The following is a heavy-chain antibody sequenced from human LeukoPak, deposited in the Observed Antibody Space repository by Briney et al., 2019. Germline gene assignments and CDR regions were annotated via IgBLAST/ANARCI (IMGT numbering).Heavy chain of an antibody. CDR3: AREDRKLYYYGSGSYYNRVLDY. D-gene: IGHD3-10*01. Sequence: SETLSLTCTVSGGSISSYYWSWIRQPPGKGLEWIGYIYYSGSTNYNPSLKSRVTISVDTSKNQFSLKLSSVTAADTAVYYCAREDRKLYYYGSGSYYNRVLDYWGQGTLVTVSS. J-gene: IGHJ4*02. V-gene: IGHV4-59*01. CDR2: IYYSGST. CDR1: GGSISSYY.